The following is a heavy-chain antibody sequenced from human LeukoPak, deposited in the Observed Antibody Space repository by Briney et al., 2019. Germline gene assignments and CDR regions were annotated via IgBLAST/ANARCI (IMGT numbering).Heavy chain of an antibody. CDR3: ASALWFGGSSFDY. V-gene: IGHV4-34*01. CDR1: GGSFSGYY. Sequence: SETLSLTCAVYGGSFSGYYWSWIRQPPGKGLEWIGEINHSGSTNYNPSLKSRVTLSVDTSKNQFSLKLSSVTAADTAVYYCASALWFGGSSFDYWGQGTLVTVSS. J-gene: IGHJ4*02. CDR2: INHSGST. D-gene: IGHD3-10*01.